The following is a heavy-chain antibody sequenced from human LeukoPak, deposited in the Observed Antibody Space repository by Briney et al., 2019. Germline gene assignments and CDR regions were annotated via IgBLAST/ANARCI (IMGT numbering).Heavy chain of an antibody. CDR3: ARVDMGAADY. V-gene: IGHV3-48*03. J-gene: IGHJ4*02. CDR2: ISSSAVTI. D-gene: IGHD1-26*01. Sequence: GGSLRLSCAASGFTFRTYEMNWVRQAPGKGLEWVSYISSSAVTIYYADSVKGRFTASRDNANNSLYLHLDSLRAEDTAAYYCARVDMGAADYWGQGTLVTVSS. CDR1: GFTFRTYE.